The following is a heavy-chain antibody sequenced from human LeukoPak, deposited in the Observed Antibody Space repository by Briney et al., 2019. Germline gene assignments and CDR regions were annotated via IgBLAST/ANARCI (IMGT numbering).Heavy chain of an antibody. D-gene: IGHD6-13*01. V-gene: IGHV3-23*01. CDR1: GFTFSSYA. J-gene: IGHJ4*02. CDR2: ISGSGGST. Sequence: GGSLRLSCAASGFTFSSYAMSWVRQAPGKGLEWVSAISGSGGSTYYADSVKGRFTISRDNSKNTLYLQMNSLRAEDTAVHYCANLPGYSRSWYPFDYWGQGTLVTVSS. CDR3: ANLPGYSRSWYPFDY.